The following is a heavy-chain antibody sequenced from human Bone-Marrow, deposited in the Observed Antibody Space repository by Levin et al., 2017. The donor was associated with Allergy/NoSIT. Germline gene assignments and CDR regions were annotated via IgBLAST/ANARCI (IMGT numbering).Heavy chain of an antibody. V-gene: IGHV4-39*01. J-gene: IGHJ4*02. CDR1: GGSITSSPYY. CDR2: FYYGGTS. CDR3: VLGGSYSFDL. D-gene: IGHD2-21*01. Sequence: KASETLSLTCSVSGGSITSSPYYWGWIRQTPGKGLQWIAYFYYGGTSYYNPSLESRVTMSVDTSKDQFSLRLASVTAADTAVYYCVLGGSYSFDLWGQGALVSVSS.